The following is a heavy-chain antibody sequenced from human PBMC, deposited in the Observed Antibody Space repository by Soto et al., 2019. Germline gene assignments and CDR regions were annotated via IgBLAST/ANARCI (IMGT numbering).Heavy chain of an antibody. D-gene: IGHD3-3*01. CDR3: TTLGP. Sequence: QAQLVQSGAVVKKPGSSVVVSCKASGITVGSFIISWVRQAPGQGLEWMGKTAPMFKQTFYARRFEGRVTITADTSANTVYMELTGLRFEDTAVYYCTTLGPWGQGTQVTVS. CDR1: GITVGSFI. J-gene: IGHJ5*02. V-gene: IGHV1-69*02. CDR2: TAPMFKQT.